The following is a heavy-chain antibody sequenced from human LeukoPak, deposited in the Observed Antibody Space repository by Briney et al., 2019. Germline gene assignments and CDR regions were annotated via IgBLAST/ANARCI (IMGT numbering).Heavy chain of an antibody. Sequence: GGSLRLSCAASGFTFSSYAMSWVRQAPGKGLEWVSAISGSGGSTYYADSVEGRFTISRDNSKNTLYLQMNSLRAEDTAVYYCAKDADYGDYVAVDNWFDPWGQGTLVTVSS. CDR2: ISGSGGST. D-gene: IGHD4-17*01. CDR3: AKDADYGDYVAVDNWFDP. V-gene: IGHV3-23*01. J-gene: IGHJ5*02. CDR1: GFTFSSYA.